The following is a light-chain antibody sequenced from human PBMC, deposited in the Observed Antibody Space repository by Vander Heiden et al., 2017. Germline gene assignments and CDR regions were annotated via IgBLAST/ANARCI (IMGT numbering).Light chain of an antibody. V-gene: IGLV1-44*01. CDR2: RNS. CDR1: SFNIGSNS. Sequence: QSVVTQPPSASGTPGQRVTISCYGSSFNIGSNSVNWYQQLPGSAPKLLIYRNSQRPSGVPDRFSGSKSGTSASLAISGLQSEDEADYFCAAWDDSLNDPVFGGGTKLTVL. J-gene: IGLJ2*01. CDR3: AAWDDSLNDPV.